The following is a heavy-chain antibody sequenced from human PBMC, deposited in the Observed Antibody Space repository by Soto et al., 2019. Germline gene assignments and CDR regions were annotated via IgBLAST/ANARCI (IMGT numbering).Heavy chain of an antibody. CDR3: ARGVNFAWDV. Sequence: GSLRLSCAASGFPFSSYWMHWVRQTPGKGLMWVSHIKTDGTTTTYADSVKDRFTTSRDNARNTLYLQMDALSAEDTAVYFCARGVNFAWDVWGRGALVTVSS. CDR2: IKTDGTTT. V-gene: IGHV3-74*01. CDR1: GFPFSSYW. D-gene: IGHD3-9*01. J-gene: IGHJ4*02.